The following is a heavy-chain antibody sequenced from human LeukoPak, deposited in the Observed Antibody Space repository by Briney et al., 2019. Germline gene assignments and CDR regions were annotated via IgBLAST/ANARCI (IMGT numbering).Heavy chain of an antibody. CDR2: IKQDGSEK. CDR3: STTSYFYGMGV. Sequence: GGSLRLSCAASGFTFSSYWMSWVRQAPGKGLEWVAIIKQDGSEKSYVDSVKGRFTISRDNAKNSLYLQMNSLRAEDTAVYYCSTTSYFYGMGVWGQGTTVTVSS. V-gene: IGHV3-7*01. CDR1: GFTFSSYW. J-gene: IGHJ6*02. D-gene: IGHD2-2*01.